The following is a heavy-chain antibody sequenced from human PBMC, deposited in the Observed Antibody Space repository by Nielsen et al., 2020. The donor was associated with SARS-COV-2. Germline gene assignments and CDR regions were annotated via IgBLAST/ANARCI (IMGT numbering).Heavy chain of an antibody. CDR3: TRRVAGGTMDV. D-gene: IGHD6-19*01. V-gene: IGHV3-23*01. J-gene: IGHJ6*02. CDR1: GFTFSNFA. Sequence: GGSLRLSCAASGFTFSNFAMNWVRQAPGKGLEWVSTIGVSGGGTYYADSLKGRFTISRDNSMNTLYLQMNSLGADDTAIYYCTRRVAGGTMDVWGQGTTVTVSS. CDR2: IGVSGGGT.